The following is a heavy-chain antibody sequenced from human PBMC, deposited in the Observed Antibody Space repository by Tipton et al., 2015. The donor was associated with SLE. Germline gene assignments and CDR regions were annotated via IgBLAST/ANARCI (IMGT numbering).Heavy chain of an antibody. CDR1: W. CDR2: IKHDGSVQ. V-gene: IGHV3-7*01. CDR3: VRGGHFGAPFGLPYHYYGLNV. J-gene: IGHJ6*02. Sequence: WMNWVRQAPGKGLEWVANIKHDGSVQYYVDSVKGRFTISRDNAKKSLYLQMSSLRREDTAVYYCVRGGHFGAPFGLPYHYYGLNVWGQGTTVNVSS. D-gene: IGHD3-3*01.